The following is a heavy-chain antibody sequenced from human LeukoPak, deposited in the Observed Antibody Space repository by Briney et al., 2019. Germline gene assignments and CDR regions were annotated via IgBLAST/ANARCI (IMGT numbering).Heavy chain of an antibody. CDR1: GYTFTGYY. CDR3: GRNLEYWGGDCYENWFAP. Sequence: ASVKVSCKASGYTFTGYYMHWVRQAPGQGLEWMGWINPNSGGTNYAQKFQGRVTMTRDTSISTAYMELSRLRSDDTAVYYCGRNLEYWGGDCYENWFAPGGQEPLVTVSS. CDR2: INPNSGGT. J-gene: IGHJ5*02. V-gene: IGHV1-2*02. D-gene: IGHD2-21*02.